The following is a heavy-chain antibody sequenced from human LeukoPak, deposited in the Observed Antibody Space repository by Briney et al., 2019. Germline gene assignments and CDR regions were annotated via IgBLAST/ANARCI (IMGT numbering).Heavy chain of an antibody. D-gene: IGHD2-2*01. CDR3: ARTYCSSTRCYEDWFDP. CDR2: IYYNGST. J-gene: IGHJ5*02. Sequence: SETLSLTCTVSGGSLSSYYWSWIPQPPRKGLEWIGYIYYNGSTNYNPSLKSRVTISLDTSKNQFSLKLGSVTAADTAVYYCARTYCSSTRCYEDWFDPWGQGTLVTVSS. CDR1: GGSLSSYY. V-gene: IGHV4-59*01.